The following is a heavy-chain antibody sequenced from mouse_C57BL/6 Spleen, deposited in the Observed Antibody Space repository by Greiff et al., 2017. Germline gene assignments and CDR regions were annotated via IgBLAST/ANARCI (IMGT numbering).Heavy chain of an antibody. Sequence: QVQLKESGPGLVQPSQSLSITCTVSGFSLTSYGVHWVRQSPGKGLEWLGVIWSGGSTDHNAAFISRLSISKDNSKSQVFFKMNSLQADDTAIYYCARNGYYYGSSYEYFDVGGTGTTVTVSS. D-gene: IGHD1-1*01. CDR3: ARNGYYYGSSYEYFDV. CDR2: IWSGGST. CDR1: GFSLTSYG. J-gene: IGHJ1*03. V-gene: IGHV2-2*01.